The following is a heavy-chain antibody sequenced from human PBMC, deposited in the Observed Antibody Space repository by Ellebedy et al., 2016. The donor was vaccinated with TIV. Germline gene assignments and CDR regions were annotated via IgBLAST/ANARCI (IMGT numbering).Heavy chain of an antibody. V-gene: IGHV3-53*01. Sequence: GESLKISCAASGFTVSSNYMSWVRQAPGKGLEWVSVIYSGGSTYYADYVKGRFTISRDNSKNTLYLQMNSLRAEDTAVYYCAREFDYWGQGTLVTVSS. J-gene: IGHJ4*02. CDR1: GFTVSSNY. CDR2: IYSGGST. CDR3: AREFDY.